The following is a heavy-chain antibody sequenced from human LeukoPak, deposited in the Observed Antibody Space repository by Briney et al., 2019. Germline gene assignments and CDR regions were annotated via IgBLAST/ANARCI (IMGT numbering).Heavy chain of an antibody. V-gene: IGHV4-61*01. J-gene: IGHJ4*02. Sequence: SETLSLTCTVSGGSVSSGSYYWSWIRQPPGKGLEWIGYIYYSGSTNYNPSLKSRVTISVDTSKNQFSLKLSSVTAADTAAYYCASTLRIRAFDYWGQGTLVTVSS. CDR3: ASTLRIRAFDY. D-gene: IGHD3-16*01. CDR1: GGSVSSGSYY. CDR2: IYYSGST.